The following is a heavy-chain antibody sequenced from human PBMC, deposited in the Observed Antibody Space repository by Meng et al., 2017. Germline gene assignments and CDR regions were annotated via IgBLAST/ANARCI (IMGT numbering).Heavy chain of an antibody. D-gene: IGHD2-15*01. CDR2: IYPGDSDT. Sequence: KVSCKGSGYSFTSYWIGWVRQMPGKGLEWMGSIYPGDSDTRYSPSFQGQVTISADKSISTAYLQWGSLKASDTAMYYCTRLFPPPGGDIVGVVAAYFQHWGQGTLVTVSS. V-gene: IGHV5-51*01. J-gene: IGHJ1*01. CDR3: TRLFPPPGGDIVGVVAAYFQH. CDR1: GYSFTSYW.